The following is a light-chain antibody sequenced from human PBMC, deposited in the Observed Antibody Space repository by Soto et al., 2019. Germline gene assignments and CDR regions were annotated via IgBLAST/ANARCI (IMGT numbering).Light chain of an antibody. V-gene: IGLV2-8*01. CDR1: SSDVGGYNY. CDR2: EVS. CDR3: SSYAGSNSYVV. J-gene: IGLJ2*01. Sequence: QSVLTQPPSASGSPGQSVTISCTGTSSDVGGYNYVSWYQQHPGKAPKLMIYEVSKRPSGVPDRFSGSKSGNTASLTVSGLQAEDEADYYRSSYAGSNSYVVFGGWTKLPVL.